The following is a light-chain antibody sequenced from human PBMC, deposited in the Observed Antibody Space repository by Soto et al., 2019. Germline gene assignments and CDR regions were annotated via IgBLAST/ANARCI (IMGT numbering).Light chain of an antibody. CDR3: SSYASNGDVL. CDR1: SSDVGTYEY. CDR2: DVS. Sequence: QSALTQPASVSGSPGQSITISCTGTSSDVGTYEYVSWYQHHPGKAPKLMIYDVSNRPSGVSDRCYGSQSGNTASLTISGLQAEYEADYYCSSYASNGDVLFGGGTKLTVL. J-gene: IGLJ2*01. V-gene: IGLV2-14*03.